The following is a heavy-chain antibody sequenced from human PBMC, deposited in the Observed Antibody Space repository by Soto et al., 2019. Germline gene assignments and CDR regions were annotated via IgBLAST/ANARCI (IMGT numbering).Heavy chain of an antibody. J-gene: IGHJ4*02. CDR1: GYTFTSYG. V-gene: IGHV1-18*04. CDR3: ARGRTHYYDSSGLDY. D-gene: IGHD3-22*01. Sequence: VKVSCKASGYTFTSYGISWVRQAPGQGLEWMGWISAYNGNTNYAQKLQGRVTMTTDTSTSTAYMELRSLRSDDTAVYYCARGRTHYYDSSGLDYWGQGTLVTVSS. CDR2: ISAYNGNT.